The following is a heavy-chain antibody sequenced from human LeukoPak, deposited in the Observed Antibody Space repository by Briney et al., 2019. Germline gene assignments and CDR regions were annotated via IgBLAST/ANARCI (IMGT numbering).Heavy chain of an antibody. Sequence: AGGSLRLSCAASGFTFSSYWMSWVRQAPGKGLEWVANIKQDGSEKYYVDSVKGRFTISRDNAKNSLYLQMNSLRAEDTAVYYCARYNWNDGSSDFGYWGQGTLVTVSS. CDR2: IKQDGSEK. CDR3: ARYNWNDGSSDFGY. J-gene: IGHJ4*02. CDR1: GFTFSSYW. D-gene: IGHD1-1*01. V-gene: IGHV3-7*01.